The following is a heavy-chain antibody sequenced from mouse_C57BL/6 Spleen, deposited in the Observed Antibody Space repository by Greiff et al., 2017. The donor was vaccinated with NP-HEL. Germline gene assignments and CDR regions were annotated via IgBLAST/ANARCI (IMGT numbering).Heavy chain of an antibody. CDR2: IHPNSGST. CDR1: GYTFTSYW. CDR3: AKGDSSGRGYAMDY. J-gene: IGHJ4*01. V-gene: IGHV1-64*01. Sequence: VQLQQPGAELVKPGASVKLSCKASGYTFTSYWMHWVKQRPGQGLEWIGMIHPNSGSTNYNEKFKSKATLTVDKSSSTAYMQLSSLTSEDSAVYYCAKGDSSGRGYAMDYWGQGTSVTVSS. D-gene: IGHD3-2*02.